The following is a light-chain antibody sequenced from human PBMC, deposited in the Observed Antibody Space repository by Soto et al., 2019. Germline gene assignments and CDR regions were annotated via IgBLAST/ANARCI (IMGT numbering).Light chain of an antibody. CDR3: QQLNSYRWT. J-gene: IGKJ1*01. CDR2: AAS. CDR1: QDIDIS. V-gene: IGKV1-5*01. Sequence: DIQMTQFPSTLSASVGDRVTITCRASQDIDISLAWFQQRPGEAPKLLIFAASGLESGVPSTFSGSGSGTDFTLTISSLQPEDFATYYCQQLNSYRWTFGQGTKVDIK.